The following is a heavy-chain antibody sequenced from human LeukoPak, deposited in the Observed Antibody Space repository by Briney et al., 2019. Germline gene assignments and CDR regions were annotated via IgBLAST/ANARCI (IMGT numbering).Heavy chain of an antibody. CDR3: ARVSPEGDSSSWYPGWFDP. V-gene: IGHV1-18*01. CDR2: ISAYNGNT. D-gene: IGHD6-13*01. J-gene: IGHJ5*02. CDR1: GYTFTSYG. Sequence: ASVTVSCKASGYTFTSYGISWVRQAPGQGLEWMGWISAYNGNTNYAQKLQGRVTMTTDTYTSAAYMELRSLRSDDTAVYYCARVSPEGDSSSWYPGWFDPWGQGTLVTVSS.